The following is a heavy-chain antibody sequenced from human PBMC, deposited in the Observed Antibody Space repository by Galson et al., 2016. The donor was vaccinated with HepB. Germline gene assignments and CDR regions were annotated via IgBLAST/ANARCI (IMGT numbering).Heavy chain of an antibody. V-gene: IGHV3-30-3*01. Sequence: SLRLSCAASGFPFSSHTMHWVRQAPGKGLEWVAVISNDGSKKNYANSVKGQFTISRDNSKNTLYLQMSSLRVVDTAAYYCARDNYGYGNFFDYWGRGTLVTVSS. CDR2: ISNDGSKK. CDR1: GFPFSSHT. D-gene: IGHD5-18*01. J-gene: IGHJ4*02. CDR3: ARDNYGYGNFFDY.